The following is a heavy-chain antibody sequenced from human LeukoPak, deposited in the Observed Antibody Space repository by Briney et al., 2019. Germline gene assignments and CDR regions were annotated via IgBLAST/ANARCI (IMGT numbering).Heavy chain of an antibody. CDR2: ITTSSTYT. CDR3: AKWNGDIVVVPAAMDY. Sequence: GGSLRLSCEASGFSFSSYNMDWVRQTPGKGLEWISSITTSSTYTFYADSVKGRFTISRDNSKNTLYLQMNSLRAEDTAVYYCAKWNGDIVVVPAAMDYWGQGTLVTVSS. D-gene: IGHD2-2*01. V-gene: IGHV3-21*04. CDR1: GFSFSSYN. J-gene: IGHJ4*02.